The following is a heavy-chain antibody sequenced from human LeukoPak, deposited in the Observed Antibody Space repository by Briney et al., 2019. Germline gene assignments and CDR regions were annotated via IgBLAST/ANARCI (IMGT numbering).Heavy chain of an antibody. CDR3: ARQMYLGGMGV. V-gene: IGHV4-39*01. J-gene: IGHJ6*02. CDR2: IYYSGSA. Sequence: SETLSLTCTVSGGSISSNSYYWGWIRQPPGRGLEWIGAIYYSGSAYYNPSLKSRVTMSIDTSKNQFSLKLSSVTAADTAVYYCARQMYLGGMGVWGQGTTVTVSS. D-gene: IGHD2-8*01. CDR1: GGSISSNSYY.